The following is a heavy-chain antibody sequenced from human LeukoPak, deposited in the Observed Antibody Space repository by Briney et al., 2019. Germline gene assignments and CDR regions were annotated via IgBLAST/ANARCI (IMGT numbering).Heavy chain of an antibody. CDR1: GYTLTDLS. CDR3: ATDLPRTIVATMVFHY. Sequence: ASVKVSCKVSGYTLTDLSMHWVRQAPGKGLEWMGGFDPEDGETICAQKFQGRVTMTEDTSTDTAYMELSSLRSEDTAVYYCATDLPRTIVATMVFHYWGQGTLVTVSS. V-gene: IGHV1-24*01. CDR2: FDPEDGET. J-gene: IGHJ4*02. D-gene: IGHD5-12*01.